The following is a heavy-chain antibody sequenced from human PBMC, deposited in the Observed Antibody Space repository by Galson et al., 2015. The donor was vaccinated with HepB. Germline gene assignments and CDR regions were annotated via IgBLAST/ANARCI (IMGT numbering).Heavy chain of an antibody. V-gene: IGHV3-23*01. Sequence: SLRLSCAASGFTFSSYAMSWVRQAPGKGLEWASVISGSGGSTYYADSVKGRFTISRDNSKNTLYLQMNSLRAEDTAVYYCAKVQTSLWFGELNYYYGMDVWGQGTTVTVSS. CDR2: ISGSGGST. CDR3: AKVQTSLWFGELNYYYGMDV. D-gene: IGHD3-10*01. J-gene: IGHJ6*02. CDR1: GFTFSSYA.